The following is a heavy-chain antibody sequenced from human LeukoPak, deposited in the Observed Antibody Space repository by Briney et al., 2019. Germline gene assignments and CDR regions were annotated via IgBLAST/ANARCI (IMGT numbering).Heavy chain of an antibody. V-gene: IGHV1-24*01. D-gene: IGHD3-10*01. CDR1: GYTLTELS. CDR2: FDPEDGET. Sequence: ASVKVSCKVSGYTLTELSMHWVRQAPGKGLEGMGGFDPEDGETIYAQKFQGRVTMTEDTSTDTAYMELSSLRSEDTAVYYCATDLIYLRGFDPWGQGTLVTVSS. CDR3: ATDLIYLRGFDP. J-gene: IGHJ5*02.